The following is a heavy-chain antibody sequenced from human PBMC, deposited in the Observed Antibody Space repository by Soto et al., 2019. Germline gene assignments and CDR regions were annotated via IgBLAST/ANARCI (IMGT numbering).Heavy chain of an antibody. D-gene: IGHD1-20*01. V-gene: IGHV4-59*01. CDR2: ISYSGNT. Sequence: PSETLSLTCNVSGGSISGFYWSWIRQPPGKGLEWIGYISYSGNTNYSPSLKSRVTLSVDTSKKQLSLKLTTVTTAGTGAYFCARAPMVITRSYFDNWGQGTPVTVSS. CDR1: GGSISGFY. J-gene: IGHJ4*02. CDR3: ARAPMVITRSYFDN.